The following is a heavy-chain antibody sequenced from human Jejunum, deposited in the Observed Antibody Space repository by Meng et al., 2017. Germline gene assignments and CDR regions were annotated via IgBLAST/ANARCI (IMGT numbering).Heavy chain of an antibody. V-gene: IGHV4-38-2*02. D-gene: IGHD3-22*01. CDR2: ISHSGDT. J-gene: IGHJ4*02. Sequence: SETLSLTCTVSNYSITRGYSWGWIRQPPGKALEWIGSISHSGDTSYNPSLRSRVTISVDTSKSQLSLNLISVTAADTAVYYCAKNYYDSSGQWGFWGPGTPVTVSS. CDR1: NYSITRGYS. CDR3: AKNYYDSSGQWGF.